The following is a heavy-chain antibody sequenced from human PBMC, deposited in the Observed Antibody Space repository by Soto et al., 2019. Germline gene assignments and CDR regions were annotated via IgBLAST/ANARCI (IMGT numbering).Heavy chain of an antibody. Sequence: ASVKVSCKASGYTFTGYYMHWVRQAPGQGLEWMGWISAYNGNTNYAQKLQGRVTMTTDTSTSTAYMELRSLRSDDTAVYYCARDPWGPLDYWGQGTLVTVSS. V-gene: IGHV1-18*04. D-gene: IGHD7-27*01. J-gene: IGHJ4*02. CDR2: ISAYNGNT. CDR1: GYTFTGYY. CDR3: ARDPWGPLDY.